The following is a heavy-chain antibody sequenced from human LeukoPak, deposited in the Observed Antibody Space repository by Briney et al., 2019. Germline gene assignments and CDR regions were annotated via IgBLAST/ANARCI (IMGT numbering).Heavy chain of an antibody. J-gene: IGHJ4*02. V-gene: IGHV3-48*04. Sequence: GGSLRLSCAASGFTFSTYNMNWVRQAPGKGLEWVSFISSSGGTILYTDSVRGRFTISRDNARNSLYLQMNSLRAEDTAVYYCARGGDYWGRGTLVTVSS. D-gene: IGHD6-25*01. CDR3: ARGGDY. CDR1: GFTFSTYN. CDR2: ISSSGGTI.